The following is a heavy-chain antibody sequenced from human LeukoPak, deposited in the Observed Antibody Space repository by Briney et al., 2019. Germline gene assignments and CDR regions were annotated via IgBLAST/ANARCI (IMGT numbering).Heavy chain of an antibody. J-gene: IGHJ4*02. V-gene: IGHV3-21*01. CDR3: ARGRFCSTTSCWFDY. Sequence: PGGSLRLSCAASGFTFSSYSMNWVRQAPGKGLEWVSSISSSSSYVYYADSVKGRFTISRDNAKNSLYLQMNSLRVEDTAVYYCARGRFCSTTSCWFDYWGQGTLVTVSS. CDR2: ISSSSSYV. D-gene: IGHD2-2*01. CDR1: GFTFSSYS.